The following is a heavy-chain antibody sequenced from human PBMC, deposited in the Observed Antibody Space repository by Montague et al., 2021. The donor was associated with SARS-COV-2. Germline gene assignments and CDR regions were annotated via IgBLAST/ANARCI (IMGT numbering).Heavy chain of an antibody. CDR1: SPATRTSSYD. Sequence: SETLSLTCTVPSPATRTSSYDGGWISKPPKNRLEWIGSIDYSGSTYYNPSLKSRVTISVDTSKNQFSLKLSSVTAADTAVYYCARGYSGYEDPTGFDPWGQGTLVTVSS. V-gene: IGHV4-39*01. CDR2: IDYSGST. J-gene: IGHJ5*02. CDR3: ARGYSGYEDPTGFDP. D-gene: IGHD5-12*01.